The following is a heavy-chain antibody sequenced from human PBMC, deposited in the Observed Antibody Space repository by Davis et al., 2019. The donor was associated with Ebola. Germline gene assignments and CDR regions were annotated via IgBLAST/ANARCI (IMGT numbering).Heavy chain of an antibody. CDR3: ARILIDWRVRGITNAFDI. D-gene: IGHD3-10*01. V-gene: IGHV3-9*02. Sequence: PGGSLRPSCAASGFTSDAYAMHWVRQAPGKGLEWVSSISWISGSIGYADSVKGRFTISRDNAKNSVYLQMNSVRAEDTALYYCARILIDWRVRGITNAFDIWGQGTMVTVSS. CDR1: GFTSDAYA. J-gene: IGHJ3*02. CDR2: ISWISGSI.